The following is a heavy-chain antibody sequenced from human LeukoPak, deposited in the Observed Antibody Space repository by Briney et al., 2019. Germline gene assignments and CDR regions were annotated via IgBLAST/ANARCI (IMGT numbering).Heavy chain of an antibody. D-gene: IGHD3-10*01. CDR2: ISYDGSNK. Sequence: GRSLRLSCAASGFTFSSYGMHWVRQAPGKGLEWVAVISYDGSNKYYADSVKGRFTISRDNSKNTLYLQMNSLRSEDTAVYYCASLTVRGVISDYWGQGTLVTVSS. CDR3: ASLTVRGVISDY. J-gene: IGHJ4*02. V-gene: IGHV3-30*03. CDR1: GFTFSSYG.